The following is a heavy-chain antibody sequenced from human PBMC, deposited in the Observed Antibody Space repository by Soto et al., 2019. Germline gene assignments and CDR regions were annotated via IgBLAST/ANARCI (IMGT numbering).Heavy chain of an antibody. Sequence: GGSLRLSCAASGFTFSSYGMHWVRQAPGKGLEWVAIIWYDGSNKYYADSVKGRFTISRDNSKNTLYLQMNSLRAEDTAVYYCARDRDPISGWYDAFDIWGQGTMVTVSS. J-gene: IGHJ3*02. CDR3: ARDRDPISGWYDAFDI. V-gene: IGHV3-33*08. CDR1: GFTFSSYG. CDR2: IWYDGSNK. D-gene: IGHD6-19*01.